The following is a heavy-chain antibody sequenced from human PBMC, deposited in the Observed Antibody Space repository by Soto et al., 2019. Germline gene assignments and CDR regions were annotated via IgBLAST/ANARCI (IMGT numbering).Heavy chain of an antibody. V-gene: IGHV4-31*03. D-gene: IGHD3-3*01. CDR1: GGSISSGGYY. CDR2: TYYSGST. CDR3: ARVVTTIFGVVIIGWFDP. Sequence: QVQLQESGPGLVKPSQTLSLTCTVSGGSISSGGYYWSWIRQHPGKGLEWIGYTYYSGSTYYNPSLKCRVTISVDTSKNQFSLKLSSVTAADTAVYYCARVVTTIFGVVIIGWFDPWGQGTLVTVSS. J-gene: IGHJ5*02.